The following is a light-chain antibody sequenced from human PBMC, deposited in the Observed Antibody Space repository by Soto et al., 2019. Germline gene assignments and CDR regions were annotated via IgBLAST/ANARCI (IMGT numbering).Light chain of an antibody. CDR1: QSVSSY. J-gene: IGKJ3*01. CDR2: DAS. CDR3: QQRSDRPGVT. V-gene: IGKV3-11*01. Sequence: EIVLTQSPATLSLSPGERATLSCRASQSVSSYLAWYQQKPGQAPRLLIYDASNRATGIPARFSGSGSGTDFTLTISSLEPEDFAVYYCQQRSDRPGVTFGPGTKVDIK.